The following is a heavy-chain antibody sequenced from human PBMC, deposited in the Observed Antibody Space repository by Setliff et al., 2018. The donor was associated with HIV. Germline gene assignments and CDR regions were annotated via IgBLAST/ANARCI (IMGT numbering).Heavy chain of an antibody. CDR1: GHTFSNYD. Sequence: ASVKVSCKASGHTFSNYDVIWVRRATGQGLEWMGWMNPNSGDTGYAQKFQGRVIMTRDTSISTAYMELRSLTSADTAVYYCASGKGVRGVIITGGLDVWGKGTTVTVSS. J-gene: IGHJ6*04. CDR2: MNPNSGDT. CDR3: ASGKGVRGVIITGGLDV. V-gene: IGHV1-8*01. D-gene: IGHD3-10*01.